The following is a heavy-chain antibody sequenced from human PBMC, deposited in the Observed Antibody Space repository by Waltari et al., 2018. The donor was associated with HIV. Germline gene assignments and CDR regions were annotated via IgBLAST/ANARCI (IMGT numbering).Heavy chain of an antibody. CDR3: AREVPYGDPAGS. Sequence: QVQLQQWGAGLLKPSETLSLTCAVYGGSFSGYYWSWIRQPPGKGLEWIGEINHSGSTNYNPSLKSRVTISVDTSKNQFSLKLSSVTAADTAVYYCAREVPYGDPAGSWGQGTLVTVSS. CDR2: INHSGST. D-gene: IGHD4-17*01. V-gene: IGHV4-34*01. CDR1: GGSFSGYY. J-gene: IGHJ5*02.